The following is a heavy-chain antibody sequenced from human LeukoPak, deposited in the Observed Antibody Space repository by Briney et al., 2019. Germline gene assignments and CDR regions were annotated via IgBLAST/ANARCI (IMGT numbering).Heavy chain of an antibody. Sequence: SETLSLTCTVSGGSISSYYWSWIRQPPGKGLEWIGYNYYSGSTNYNPSLKSRVTISVDTSKNQFSLKLSSVTAADTAVYYCARHSSSGRFPFDYWGQGTLVTVSS. CDR2: NYYSGST. J-gene: IGHJ4*02. D-gene: IGHD6-19*01. CDR1: GGSISSYY. CDR3: ARHSSSGRFPFDY. V-gene: IGHV4-59*08.